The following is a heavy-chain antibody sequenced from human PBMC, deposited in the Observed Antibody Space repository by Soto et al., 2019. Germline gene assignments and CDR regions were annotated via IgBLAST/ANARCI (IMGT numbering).Heavy chain of an antibody. J-gene: IGHJ6*02. CDR3: AKDSWRIGDLVVVPVPLGDYYYGMDV. D-gene: IGHD2-2*01. Sequence: PGRSLRLSCAASGFTFGSYGIDWVRQAPGKGLERVAVISYDGSNKYYADSVKGRFNISRDNYKNTPYLQMNSLRAEDTAVYYCAKDSWRIGDLVVVPVPLGDYYYGMDVWGQGTTVTVSS. CDR1: GFTFGSYG. CDR2: ISYDGSNK. V-gene: IGHV3-30*18.